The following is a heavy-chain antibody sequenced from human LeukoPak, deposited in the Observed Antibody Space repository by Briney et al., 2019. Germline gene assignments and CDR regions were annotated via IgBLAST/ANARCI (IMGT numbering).Heavy chain of an antibody. CDR1: GFSFSDAW. J-gene: IGHJ4*02. CDR2: IRSKADGGTP. Sequence: GGSLRLSCAASGFSFSDAWMNWVRQAPGKGLEWVGHIRSKADGGTPDYIAPVKGRFTISRDNAKNTLYLQMNSLGAEDTAAYYCETAGQYRFDYWGQGTLVTVSS. CDR3: ETAGQYRFDY. D-gene: IGHD5-18*01. V-gene: IGHV3-15*07.